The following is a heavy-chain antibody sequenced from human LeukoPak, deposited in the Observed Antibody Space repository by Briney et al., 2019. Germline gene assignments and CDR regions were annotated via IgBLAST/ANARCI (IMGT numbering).Heavy chain of an antibody. J-gene: IGHJ4*02. Sequence: GGSLRLSCAASGFTFSSYAMHWVRQAPGKGLEWVAVISYDGSNKYYADSVKGRFTISRDNSKNTLYQQMNSLRAEDTAVYYCARDVFVVYFDYWGQGTLVTVSS. CDR2: ISYDGSNK. CDR3: ARDVFVVYFDY. V-gene: IGHV3-30*04. CDR1: GFTFSSYA. D-gene: IGHD5/OR15-5a*01.